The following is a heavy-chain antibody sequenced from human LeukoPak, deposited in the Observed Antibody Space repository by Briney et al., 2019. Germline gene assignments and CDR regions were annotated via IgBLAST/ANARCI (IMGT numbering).Heavy chain of an antibody. CDR1: GYTFTSYG. CDR2: ISAYNGNT. D-gene: IGHD1-26*01. V-gene: IGHV1-18*01. CDR3: ARNQYSGSYSPRDGMDV. Sequence: ASVKVSCKASGYTFTSYGISWVRQAPGQGLEWMGWISAYNGNTNYAQKLQGRVTMTTDTSTSTAYMELRSLRSDDTAVYYCARNQYSGSYSPRDGMDVWGKGTTVTVFS. J-gene: IGHJ6*04.